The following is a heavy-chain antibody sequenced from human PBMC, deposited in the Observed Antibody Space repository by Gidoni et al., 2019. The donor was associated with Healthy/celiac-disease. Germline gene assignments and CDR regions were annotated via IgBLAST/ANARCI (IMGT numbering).Heavy chain of an antibody. V-gene: IGHV3-23*01. CDR3: AKVGDYYGSGSYYPDTEYYFDY. CDR2: ISGSGGST. D-gene: IGHD3-10*01. J-gene: IGHJ4*02. Sequence: EVQLLESGGGLVQPGGSLRLSCAASGFTFSSYAMSWVRQAPGKGLEWVSAISGSGGSTYYADSVKGRFTISRDNSKNTLYLQMNSLRAEDTAVYYCAKVGDYYGSGSYYPDTEYYFDYWGQGTLVTVSS. CDR1: GFTFSSYA.